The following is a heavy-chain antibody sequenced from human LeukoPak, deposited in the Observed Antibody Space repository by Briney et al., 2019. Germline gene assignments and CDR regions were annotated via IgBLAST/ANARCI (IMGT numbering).Heavy chain of an antibody. CDR3: ARCTTGKTFGSLREIKKSRDIDY. CDR1: GFTVRSNS. CDR2: ISSGSSYI. J-gene: IGHJ4*02. V-gene: IGHV3-21*01. D-gene: IGHD1-1*01. Sequence: SGGSLRLSCTVSGFTVRSNSMSWVRQAAGEGLGWGSSISSGSSYIHYADSVRGRFTISIDNAKYSLFLQMKSLRGEDTAVYYCARCTTGKTFGSLREIKKSRDIDYGGQGTLVTVSS.